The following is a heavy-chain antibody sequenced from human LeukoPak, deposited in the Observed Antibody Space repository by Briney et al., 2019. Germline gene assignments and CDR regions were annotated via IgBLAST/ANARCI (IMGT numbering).Heavy chain of an antibody. D-gene: IGHD2-2*01. Sequence: GGSLRLSCAASGFTFINYAMNWVRQAPGRGLEWVSSISGGSSDIYYADSVKGRFTISRDNAKNSLYLQMNSLRAEDTAVYYCAREGYQQNYWGQGTLVTVSS. CDR3: AREGYQQNY. CDR1: GFTFINYA. V-gene: IGHV3-21*01. CDR2: ISGGSSDI. J-gene: IGHJ4*02.